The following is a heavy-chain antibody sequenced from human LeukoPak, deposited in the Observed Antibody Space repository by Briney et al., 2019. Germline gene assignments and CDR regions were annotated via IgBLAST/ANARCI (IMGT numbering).Heavy chain of an antibody. Sequence: GVSLRLSCAASGFTFSSYEMNWVRQAPGKGLEWVSYMSSSGSAIDYADSVKGRFTISRDNAKNSLYLQMNSLRAEDTAVYYCARDAEQWPADDYWGQGTLVTVPS. CDR1: GFTFSSYE. CDR2: MSSSGSAI. J-gene: IGHJ4*02. CDR3: ARDAEQWPADDY. V-gene: IGHV3-48*03. D-gene: IGHD6-19*01.